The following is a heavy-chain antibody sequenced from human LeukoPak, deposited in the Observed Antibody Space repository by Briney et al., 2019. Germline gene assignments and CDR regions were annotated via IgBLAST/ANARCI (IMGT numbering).Heavy chain of an antibody. J-gene: IGHJ4*02. CDR1: GFTVSSNY. V-gene: IGHV3-66*01. Sequence: PGGSLRLSCAASGFTVSSNYMSWVRQAPGRGLEWVSVIYSGGSTYYADSVKGRFTISRDNSKNTLFLQMNSLRAGDTAVYYCARDGDTAMASPGGSFDYWGQGTLVTVSS. D-gene: IGHD5-18*01. CDR3: ARDGDTAMASPGGSFDY. CDR2: IYSGGST.